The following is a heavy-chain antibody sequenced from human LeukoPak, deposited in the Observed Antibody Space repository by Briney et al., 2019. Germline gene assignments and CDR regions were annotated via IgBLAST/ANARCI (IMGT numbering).Heavy chain of an antibody. CDR2: INHSGST. Sequence: TSETLSLTCAVYGGSFSGYYWSWIRQPPGKGLEWIGEINHSGSTNYNPSLKSRVTISVDTSKNQFSLKLSSVTAADTAVYYCARASGWYFAPEEPWGQETLVTVSS. J-gene: IGHJ5*02. D-gene: IGHD6-19*01. CDR3: ARASGWYFAPEEP. V-gene: IGHV4-34*01. CDR1: GGSFSGYY.